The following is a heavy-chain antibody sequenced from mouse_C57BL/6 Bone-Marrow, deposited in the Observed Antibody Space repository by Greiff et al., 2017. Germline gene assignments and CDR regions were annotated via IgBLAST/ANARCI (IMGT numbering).Heavy chain of an antibody. J-gene: IGHJ2*01. Sequence: VQGVESGPGLVQPSQSLSITCTVSGFSLTSYGVHWVRQSPGKGLEWLGVLWRGGSTDYNAAFMSRLSITKDNSKSQVFFKMNSLQADDTAIYYCSKNVDYDYDGYYFDYWGQGTTLTVSS. CDR3: SKNVDYDYDGYYFDY. V-gene: IGHV2-5*01. D-gene: IGHD2-4*01. CDR2: LWRGGST. CDR1: GFSLTSYG.